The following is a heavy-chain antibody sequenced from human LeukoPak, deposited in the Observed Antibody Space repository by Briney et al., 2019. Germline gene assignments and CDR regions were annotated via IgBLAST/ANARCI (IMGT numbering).Heavy chain of an antibody. J-gene: IGHJ4*02. D-gene: IGHD1-14*01. Sequence: GGSLRLSCAASGFTFSSYAMHWVRQAPGKGLEWVAVISYDGSNKYYADSVKGRFTISRDNSKNTLYLQMNSLRAEDTAVYYCARSPEDGAGGYFDYWGQGTLVTASS. V-gene: IGHV3-30-3*01. CDR3: ARSPEDGAGGYFDY. CDR1: GFTFSSYA. CDR2: ISYDGSNK.